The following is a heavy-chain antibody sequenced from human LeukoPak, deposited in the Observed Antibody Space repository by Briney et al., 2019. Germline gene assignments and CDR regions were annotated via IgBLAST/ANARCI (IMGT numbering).Heavy chain of an antibody. D-gene: IGHD2-2*01. Sequence: GAPVKSADMPSGGTFSSYAIIRVRQAPGQGLEWLGGIIPIFGTANYAQKFQGRVTITADESTSTAYMELSSLRSEDTAVYYCARDQRPADPCGFDIWGQGTSVTVSS. J-gene: IGHJ3*02. CDR1: GGTFSSYA. CDR3: ARDQRPADPCGFDI. CDR2: IIPIFGTA. V-gene: IGHV1-69*13.